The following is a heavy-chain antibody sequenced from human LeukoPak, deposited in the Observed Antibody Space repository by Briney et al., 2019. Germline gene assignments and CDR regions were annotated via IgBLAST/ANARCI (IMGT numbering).Heavy chain of an antibody. V-gene: IGHV3-7*03. Sequence: PGGSLRLSCAASGFTFSSYWMNWARQAPGKGLEWVASINHNGNVNYYVDSVKGRFTISRDNAKKSLYLQMNGLRVEDTAFYYCTKDLTPGGADVWGQGTTVTVSS. CDR1: GFTFSSYW. CDR3: TKDLTPGGADV. D-gene: IGHD3-10*01. CDR2: INHNGNVN. J-gene: IGHJ6*02.